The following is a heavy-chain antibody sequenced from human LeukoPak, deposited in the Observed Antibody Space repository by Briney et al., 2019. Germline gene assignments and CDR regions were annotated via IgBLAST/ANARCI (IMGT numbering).Heavy chain of an antibody. CDR3: ARHSTMVRGVTPFYYYYMDV. V-gene: IGHV5-51*01. CDR2: IYPGDSDT. D-gene: IGHD3-10*01. CDR1: GYSFTSYW. Sequence: PGESLKISCKGSGYSFTSYWIGCVRQMPGKGLEWMGIIYPGDSDTRYSQSFQGQVTISADKSISTAYLQWSSLKASDTAMYYCARHSTMVRGVTPFYYYYMDVWGKGTTVTISS. J-gene: IGHJ6*03.